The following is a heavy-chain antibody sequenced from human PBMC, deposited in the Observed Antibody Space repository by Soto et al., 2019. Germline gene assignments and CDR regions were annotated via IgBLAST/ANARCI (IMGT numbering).Heavy chain of an antibody. D-gene: IGHD2-21*02. CDR3: ARTNTANHFARDY. CDR1: VFAFRSFK. J-gene: IGHJ4*02. V-gene: IGHV3-7*01. Sequence: RGSLLLSCAASVFAFRSFKMTWVRQAPGEGLEWVANIKEDGTEKSYLDSVKGRFTISRDNAKNSLYLQMDSLRGEDTAVYYCARTNTANHFARDYWGQGTMVTVSS. CDR2: IKEDGTEK.